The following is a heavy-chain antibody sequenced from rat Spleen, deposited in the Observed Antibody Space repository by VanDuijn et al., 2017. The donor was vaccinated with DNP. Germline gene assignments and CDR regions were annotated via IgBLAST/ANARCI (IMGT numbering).Heavy chain of an antibody. D-gene: IGHD1-8*01. V-gene: IGHV10-4*01. CDR3: TAAIVVPFAY. J-gene: IGHJ3*01. CDR2: MFSVTAGSP. Sequence: EVQLVESGGGLVQPKGSLKLSCAASGFDFNTYAMSWVRQAPMQSLEWVAMFSVTAGSPYYRDSVRGRFTISRDDSKSMVYLQMDNLKTEDTAMYYCTAAIVVPFAYWGQGTLVTVSS. CDR1: GFDFNTYA.